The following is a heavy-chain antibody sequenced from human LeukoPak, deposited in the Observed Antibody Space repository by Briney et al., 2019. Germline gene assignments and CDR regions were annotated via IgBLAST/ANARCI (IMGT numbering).Heavy chain of an antibody. V-gene: IGHV3-48*01. CDR3: ARNRYPYYYGSGTGSAFDV. Sequence: GGSLRLSCAASGFTFSSYAMSWVRQAPGKGLEWLSYISGSSGATYYADSVKGRFTISRDNAKSSLGLQMNSLRAEDTAVYYCARNRYPYYYGSGTGSAFDVWGQGTMVIVSS. CDR2: ISGSSGAT. CDR1: GFTFSSYA. D-gene: IGHD3-10*01. J-gene: IGHJ3*01.